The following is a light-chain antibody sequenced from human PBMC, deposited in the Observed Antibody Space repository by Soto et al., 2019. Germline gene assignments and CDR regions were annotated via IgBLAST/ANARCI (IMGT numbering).Light chain of an antibody. Sequence: DIQITQSPSSLSASVVERVAITFPASQSISSYLNWYQQKPGKAPKLLIYVPSSLQSGVPSRFSGSGSETDFTLTISSLQPEDFATYSCQQSYSTTWTFGQGTKVDIK. J-gene: IGKJ1*01. V-gene: IGKV1-39*01. CDR3: QQSYSTTWT. CDR2: VPS. CDR1: QSISSY.